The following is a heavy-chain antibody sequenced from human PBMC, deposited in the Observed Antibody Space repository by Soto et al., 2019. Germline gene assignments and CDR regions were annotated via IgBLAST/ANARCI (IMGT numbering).Heavy chain of an antibody. CDR1: GYTFTSYG. D-gene: IGHD6-13*01. CDR2: ISAYNGNT. CDR3: ARDDPPYSSRCGGNYYYYGMDV. V-gene: IGHV1-18*01. Sequence: QVQLVQSGAEVKKPGASVKVSCKASGYTFTSYGISWVRQAPGQGLEWMGWISAYNGNTNYAQKLQGRVTMTTDTSTSTAYMELRSLRSDDTAVYYCARDDPPYSSRCGGNYYYYGMDVWGQGTTVTVSS. J-gene: IGHJ6*02.